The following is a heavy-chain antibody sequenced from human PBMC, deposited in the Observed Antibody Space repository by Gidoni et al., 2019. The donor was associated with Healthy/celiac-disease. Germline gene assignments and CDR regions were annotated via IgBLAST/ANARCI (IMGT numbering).Heavy chain of an antibody. J-gene: IGHJ4*02. D-gene: IGHD6-19*01. CDR3: ARGYSSGWYGRPFDY. CDR1: VGSISSSSYY. CDR2: IFYSGST. V-gene: IGHV4-39*07. Sequence: QLQLQESGPGLVKPSETLSLTCPVSVGSISSSSYYWGWIRQAPGKGLEWIGSIFYSGSTYYNPSLKSRVTISVDTSKNQFSLKLSSVTAADTAVYYCARGYSSGWYGRPFDYWGQGTLVTVSS.